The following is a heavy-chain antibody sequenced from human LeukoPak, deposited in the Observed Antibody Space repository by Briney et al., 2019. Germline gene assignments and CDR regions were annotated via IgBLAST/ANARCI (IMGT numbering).Heavy chain of an antibody. CDR3: GRLRLQSNYYGMDV. D-gene: IGHD4-4*01. CDR1: GGSISSYY. J-gene: IGHJ6*02. Sequence: SSETLSLTCTVSGGSISSYYWSWIRQPPGKGLEWIGYIYYSGSTNYNPSLKSRVTISVDTSKNQFSLILSSVTAADTAVYYCGRLRLQSNYYGMDVWGQGTTVTVSS. CDR2: IYYSGST. V-gene: IGHV4-59*08.